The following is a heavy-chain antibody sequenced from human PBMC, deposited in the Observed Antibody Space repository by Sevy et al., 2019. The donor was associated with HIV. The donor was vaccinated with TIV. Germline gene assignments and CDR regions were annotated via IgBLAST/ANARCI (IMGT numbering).Heavy chain of an antibody. V-gene: IGHV4-39*02. D-gene: IGHD6-13*01. CDR1: GDSFSSNDYY. Sequence: SETLSLTCTVSGDSFSSNDYYWAWIRQPPGKGLDWIGSIYYSGSSYYNPSLKSRVTISVDTSKNQFSLKLRSVTAADTAVYYCAREGPRIAQFDYWGQGTLVTVSS. CDR2: IYYSGSS. CDR3: AREGPRIAQFDY. J-gene: IGHJ4*02.